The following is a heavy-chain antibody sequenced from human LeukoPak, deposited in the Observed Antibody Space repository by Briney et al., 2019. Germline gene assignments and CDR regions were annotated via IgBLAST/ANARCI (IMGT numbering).Heavy chain of an antibody. V-gene: IGHV3-23*01. Sequence: GGSLRLSCAASGFTFSSDAMSWVRQAAGKGREWVSSISGSVGNTYYADSGEERFTISRDNSKNTLYLKMNSLRAEHTAVYYCAKDLPRQGLHYWGQGPLVRVSS. CDR3: AKDLPRQGLHY. CDR2: ISGSVGNT. CDR1: GFTFSSDA. J-gene: IGHJ4*02.